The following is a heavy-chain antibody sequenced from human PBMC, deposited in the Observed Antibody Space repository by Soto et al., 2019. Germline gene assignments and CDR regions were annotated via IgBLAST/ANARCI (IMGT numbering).Heavy chain of an antibody. CDR3: ARRDRSGSFDY. CDR2: INPKSGLT. Sequence: AASVKVSCKASGYTFTDYYIHWVRLAPGQGLDWMGWINPKSGLTSHAQNFRGRVTMTRDTSISTVYMELNRLTSDDRAIYYCARRDRSGSFDYWGQGTQVTVSS. V-gene: IGHV1-2*02. CDR1: GYTFTDYY. D-gene: IGHD5-12*01. J-gene: IGHJ4*02.